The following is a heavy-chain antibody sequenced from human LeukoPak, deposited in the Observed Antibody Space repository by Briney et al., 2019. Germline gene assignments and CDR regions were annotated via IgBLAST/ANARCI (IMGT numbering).Heavy chain of an antibody. CDR2: NCYSGST. V-gene: IGHV4-39*02. CDR3: ARLSRYYYYSMDV. CDR1: GDFINSSRHC. Sequence: SSETLSLTCSVSGDFINSSRHCWGWIRQPPGKGLEWIGTNCYSGSTYYNPSLKSRVTISVDTSKNHFSLKLGSVSAADTAVYYCARLSRYYYYSMDVWGKGTTVTVSS. J-gene: IGHJ6*03.